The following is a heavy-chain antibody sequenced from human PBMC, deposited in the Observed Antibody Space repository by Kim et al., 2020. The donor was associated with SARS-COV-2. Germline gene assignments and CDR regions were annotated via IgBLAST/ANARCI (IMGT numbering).Heavy chain of an antibody. CDR3: ARVGRDGYNHDAFDI. CDR1: GGSISSYY. D-gene: IGHD5-12*01. V-gene: IGHV4-59*01. J-gene: IGHJ3*02. CDR2: IYYSGSI. Sequence: SETLSLTCTVSGGSISSYYWSWIRQPPGKGLEWIGYIYYSGSINYNPSLKSRVTISVDTSKNQFSLKLSSVTAADTAVYYCARVGRDGYNHDAFDIWGQGTMVTVSS.